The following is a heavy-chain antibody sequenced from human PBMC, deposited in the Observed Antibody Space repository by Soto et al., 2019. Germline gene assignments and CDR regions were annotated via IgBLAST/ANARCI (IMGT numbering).Heavy chain of an antibody. D-gene: IGHD3-22*01. V-gene: IGHV1-69*13. CDR1: VGTFSSYA. Sequence: SVKVCCKDSVGTFSSYAISWVRQDHGQGLEWMGGIIPIFSTPNYAQKFQGGVTITADESTSTAYMELSSLRSEDTAVYYCARDNGKRNYYERSLVVFDFGGKGKRVTVS. CDR2: IIPIFSTP. CDR3: ARDNGKRNYYERSLVVFDF. J-gene: IGHJ3*01.